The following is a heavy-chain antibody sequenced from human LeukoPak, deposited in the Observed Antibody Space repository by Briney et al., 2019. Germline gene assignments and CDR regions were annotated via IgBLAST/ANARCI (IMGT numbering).Heavy chain of an antibody. D-gene: IGHD3-9*01. CDR2: ISAYNGNT. CDR3: ARDSKSGSYDILTGPTD. Sequence: GASVKVSCKASGYTFTSYGISWVRQAPGQGLEWMGWISAYNGNTNYAQKLQGRVTMTTDTSTSTAYMELRSLRSDDTAVYYCARDSKSGSYDILTGPTDWGQGTLVTVSS. CDR1: GYTFTSYG. J-gene: IGHJ4*02. V-gene: IGHV1-18*01.